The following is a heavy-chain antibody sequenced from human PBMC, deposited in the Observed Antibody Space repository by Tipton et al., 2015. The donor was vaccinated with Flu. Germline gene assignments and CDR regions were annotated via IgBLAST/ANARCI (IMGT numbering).Heavy chain of an antibody. J-gene: IGHJ3*02. CDR2: IRSKAYGGTT. CDR1: GFTFGDYA. V-gene: IGHV3-49*04. D-gene: IGHD6-19*01. Sequence: SLRLSCTASGFTFGDYAMSWVRQAPGKGLEWVGFIRSKAYGGTTEYAASVKGRFTISRDDSKSIAYLQMNSLKTEDTAVHYCTREGGSGWFNDAFDIWGQGTMVTVSS. CDR3: TREGGSGWFNDAFDI.